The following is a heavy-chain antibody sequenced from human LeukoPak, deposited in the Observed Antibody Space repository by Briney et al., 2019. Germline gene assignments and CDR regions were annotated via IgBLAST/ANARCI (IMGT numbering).Heavy chain of an antibody. D-gene: IGHD2-15*01. J-gene: IGHJ5*02. CDR2: INPNSGGT. CDR1: GYTFTGYY. V-gene: IGHV1-2*06. Sequence: ASVKVSCKAPGYTFTGYYMYWVRQAPGQGLEWMGRINPNSGGTDYAQNFQGRVTMTRDTSISTAYMELSRLRSDDTAVCYCARGCCSGGTCYLVENWFDLWGQGTLVTVSS. CDR3: ARGCCSGGTCYLVENWFDL.